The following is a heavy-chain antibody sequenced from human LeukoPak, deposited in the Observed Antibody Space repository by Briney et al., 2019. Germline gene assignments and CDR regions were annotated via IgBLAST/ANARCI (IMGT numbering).Heavy chain of an antibody. CDR2: IIPIFGTA. V-gene: IGHV1-69*05. Sequence: SVKVSCKASGGTFSSYAISWVRQAPGQGLEWMGGIIPIFGTANYAQKFQGRVTITTDESTSTAYMELSSLRSDDTAVYYCARAEKPNWGNYYYYCMDVWGKGTTVTVSS. D-gene: IGHD7-27*01. J-gene: IGHJ6*03. CDR1: GGTFSSYA. CDR3: ARAEKPNWGNYYYYCMDV.